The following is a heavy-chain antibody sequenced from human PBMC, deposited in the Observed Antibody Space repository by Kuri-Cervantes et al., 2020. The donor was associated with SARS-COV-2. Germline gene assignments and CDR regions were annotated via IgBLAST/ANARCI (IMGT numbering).Heavy chain of an antibody. CDR2: IYTTGST. CDR3: ARLYYDFWSGYYKNDAFDI. D-gene: IGHD3-3*01. CDR1: GDPMSSGNYY. Sequence: SETLSLTCTVSGDPMSSGNYYWSWIRQPAGKGLEWIGHIYTTGSTDYNPSLKSRVSISLDKSKSQFSLKLSSVTASDTAVYYCARLYYDFWSGYYKNDAFDIWGQGTMVTVSS. V-gene: IGHV4-61*09. J-gene: IGHJ3*02.